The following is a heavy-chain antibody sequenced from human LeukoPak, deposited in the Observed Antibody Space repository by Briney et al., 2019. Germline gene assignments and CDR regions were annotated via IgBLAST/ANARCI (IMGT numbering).Heavy chain of an antibody. D-gene: IGHD6-19*01. CDR1: GGSVTTYY. J-gene: IGHJ5*02. Sequence: TSETLSLTCTVSGGSVTTYYWSWIRQSPGKGLEWIGYIYYSGGTNYNPSLKSRVTISMDASKNQFSLRLSSVTAADTAVYYCARDLSGWYNPFKPWGQGTLVTVSS. CDR2: IYYSGGT. CDR3: ARDLSGWYNPFKP. V-gene: IGHV4-59*02.